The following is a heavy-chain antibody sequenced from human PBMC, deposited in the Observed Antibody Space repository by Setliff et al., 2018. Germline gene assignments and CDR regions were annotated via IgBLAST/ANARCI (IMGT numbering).Heavy chain of an antibody. D-gene: IGHD1-7*01. CDR2: IYPGDSDT. Sequence: GESLKISCKDPGYLFSISWIGWVRQMPGKGLDWMGLIYPGDSDTRYSPSFQGQVTISADKSINTAYLQWSSLKASDTAMYYCARPQGQLELPHYWGQGTLVTVSS. CDR1: GYLFSISW. CDR3: ARPQGQLELPHY. V-gene: IGHV5-51*01. J-gene: IGHJ4*02.